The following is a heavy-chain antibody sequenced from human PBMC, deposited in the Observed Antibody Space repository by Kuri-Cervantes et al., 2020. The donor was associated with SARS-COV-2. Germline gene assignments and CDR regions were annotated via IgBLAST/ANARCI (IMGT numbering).Heavy chain of an antibody. J-gene: IGHJ6*03. V-gene: IGHV3-9*01. D-gene: IGHD2-2*01. Sequence: LRLSCAASGFTFDDYAMHWVRQAPGKGLEWVSGISWNSGSIGYADSVKGRFTISRDNSKNTLYLQMNSLRAEDTAVYYCAKCRVVPAQRGLYYMDVWGKGTMVTVSS. CDR3: AKCRVVPAQRGLYYMDV. CDR1: GFTFDDYA. CDR2: ISWNSGSI.